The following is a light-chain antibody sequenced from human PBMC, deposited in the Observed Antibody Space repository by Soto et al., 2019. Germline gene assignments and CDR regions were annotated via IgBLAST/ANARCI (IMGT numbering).Light chain of an antibody. Sequence: QSVRAEPACVSVSPGQSIAFSCTGTSSDVGAYNYVSWYQQYPGNAPKLMIYGVTKRPSGVSNRFSGSKTGNTASLTISGLQAEDEADYYCSSHRGGASHVFGTGTKVTVL. CDR1: SSDVGAYNY. CDR3: SSHRGGASHV. J-gene: IGLJ1*01. CDR2: GVT. V-gene: IGLV2-14*01.